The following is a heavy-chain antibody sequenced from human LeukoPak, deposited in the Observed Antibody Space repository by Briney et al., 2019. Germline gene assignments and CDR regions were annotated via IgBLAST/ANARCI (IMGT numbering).Heavy chain of an antibody. CDR1: GGTFSNLG. D-gene: IGHD5-18*01. V-gene: IGHV1-69*06. Sequence: ASVKVSCKASGGTFSNLGISWVRQAPGQGLEWMGGIIPIFGTANYAQKFQGRVTITADKSTSTAYMELSSLRSEDTAVYYCAAGWIQLWYFDYWGQGTLVTVSS. CDR3: AAGWIQLWYFDY. CDR2: IIPIFGTA. J-gene: IGHJ4*02.